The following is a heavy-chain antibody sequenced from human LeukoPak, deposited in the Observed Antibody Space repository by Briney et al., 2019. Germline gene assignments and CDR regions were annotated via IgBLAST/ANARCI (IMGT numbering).Heavy chain of an antibody. CDR3: ARARRWNAAVEGWWFDP. CDR1: GGSISTYY. J-gene: IGHJ5*02. Sequence: SETLSLTCTVSGGSISTYYWNWIRQPPGKGLEWIGYVYYSGRTNYNPSLKSRVTISVDTSKNQFSLKLSSVTAADTAVYYCARARRWNAAVEGWWFDPWGQGTLVTVSS. D-gene: IGHD1-1*01. V-gene: IGHV4-59*01. CDR2: VYYSGRT.